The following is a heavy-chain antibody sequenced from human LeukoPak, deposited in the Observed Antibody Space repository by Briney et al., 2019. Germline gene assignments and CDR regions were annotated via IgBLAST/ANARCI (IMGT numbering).Heavy chain of an antibody. CDR3: TTDYYDFWSGYYSIDKVDY. V-gene: IGHV3-15*01. Sequence: PGGSLRLSCAASGFTFSNAWMSWVRQAPGKGLEWVGRIKSKTDGGSTDYAAPGKARFTMSRDDSKNTLYLKMNSLKTEDTAVYYCTTDYYDFWSGYYSIDKVDYWGQGTLVTVSS. D-gene: IGHD3-3*01. CDR2: IKSKTDGGST. J-gene: IGHJ4*02. CDR1: GFTFSNAW.